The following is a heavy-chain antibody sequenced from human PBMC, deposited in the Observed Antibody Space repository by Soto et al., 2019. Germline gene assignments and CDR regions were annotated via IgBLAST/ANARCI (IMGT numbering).Heavy chain of an antibody. CDR2: IYNEFT. CDR1: GFTVTDIY. D-gene: IGHD2-15*01. J-gene: IGHJ3*02. V-gene: IGHV3-66*01. CDR3: VREPRYCSVGSCSIMGDAFDI. Sequence: EVQLVESGGGLVQPGGSLRLSCVASGFTVTDIYMNWVRQAPGKGLEWVSVIYNEFTDYADSVRGRFSISTDSSKNALYLQMNSLRAEDSAVYYCVREPRYCSVGSCSIMGDAFDIWGQGTIVTVSS.